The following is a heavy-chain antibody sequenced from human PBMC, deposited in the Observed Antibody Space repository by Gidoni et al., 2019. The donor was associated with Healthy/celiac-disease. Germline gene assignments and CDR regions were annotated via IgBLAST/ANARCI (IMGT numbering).Heavy chain of an antibody. V-gene: IGHV3-23*01. J-gene: IGHJ4*02. CDR3: AKGTYGDYLTPIDY. D-gene: IGHD4-17*01. CDR2: ISGSGGST. Sequence: VQLLESGGGLVQPGGSRRLSCADSGLHFSSYAMSGVRQAPGKGMEWVSAISGSGGSTYYADYVKGRFTISRDNSKNTLYLQMNSLRAEDTAVYYCAKGTYGDYLTPIDYWGQGTLVTVSS. CDR1: GLHFSSYA.